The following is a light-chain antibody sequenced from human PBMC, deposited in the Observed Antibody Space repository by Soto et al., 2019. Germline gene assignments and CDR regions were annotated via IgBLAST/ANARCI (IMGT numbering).Light chain of an antibody. CDR3: LQYNSYPFT. CDR2: VAS. Sequence: DIQMTQSPSSLSASVGDRVTITCRASQGITNDLGWYQQKPGKPPRRLIYVASSLPSGVPSRFSGSGSGTEFTLTISSLQPEDFATYYCLQYNSYPFTFGPGTRVDFK. J-gene: IGKJ3*01. CDR1: QGITND. V-gene: IGKV1-17*01.